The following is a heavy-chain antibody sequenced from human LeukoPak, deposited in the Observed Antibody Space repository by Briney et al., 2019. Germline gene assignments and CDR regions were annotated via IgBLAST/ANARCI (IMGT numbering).Heavy chain of an antibody. V-gene: IGHV3-23*01. CDR3: AKDRGDTSGYYRGPVFDY. Sequence: PGGSLRLSCAASGFTFSSYAMSWVRQAPGKGLEWVSAISGSGGSTYYADSVKGRFTISRDNSKNTLHLQMNSLRAEDTAVYYCAKDRGDTSGYYRGPVFDYWGQGTLVTVSS. J-gene: IGHJ4*02. D-gene: IGHD3-22*01. CDR1: GFTFSSYA. CDR2: ISGSGGST.